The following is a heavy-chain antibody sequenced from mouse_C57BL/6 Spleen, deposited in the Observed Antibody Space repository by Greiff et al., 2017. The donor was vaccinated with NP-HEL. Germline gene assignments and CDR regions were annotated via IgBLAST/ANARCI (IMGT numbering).Heavy chain of an antibody. Sequence: VKLQQSGPGLVQPSQSLSITCTVSGFSLTSYGVHWVRQSPGKGLEWLGVIWRGGSTDYNAAFMSRLSITKDNSKSQVFFKMNSLQADDTAIYYCAKNTDDYDLPWFAYWGQGTLVTVSA. J-gene: IGHJ3*01. CDR2: IWRGGST. V-gene: IGHV2-5*01. D-gene: IGHD2-4*01. CDR3: AKNTDDYDLPWFAY. CDR1: GFSLTSYG.